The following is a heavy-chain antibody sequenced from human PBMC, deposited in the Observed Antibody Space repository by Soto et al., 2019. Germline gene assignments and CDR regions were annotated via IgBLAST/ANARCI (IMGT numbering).Heavy chain of an antibody. J-gene: IGHJ4*02. Sequence: GGSLRLSCAASGFTFSTHAMTWVRQAPGKGLEWVSSIDGSGRTTYYADSVKGRFTISRDNSKNTLYLQVDSLRAEDTATYFCAKGNTWYNFNYWGQGTLVTVSS. D-gene: IGHD6-13*01. CDR3: AKGNTWYNFNY. V-gene: IGHV3-23*01. CDR2: IDGSGRTT. CDR1: GFTFSTHA.